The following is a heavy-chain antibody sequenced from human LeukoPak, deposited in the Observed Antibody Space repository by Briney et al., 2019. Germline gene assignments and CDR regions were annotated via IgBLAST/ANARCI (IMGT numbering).Heavy chain of an antibody. Sequence: PGGSLRLSCAVSGFTFYSYAMHWVRQAPGKGLEWVAVISYDGSNKKYGDSVKGRFTISRDNSKNTLYLQMNSLRAEDTAVYYCASCLRYSGYDFLPLDYYGMDVWGQGTTVTVSS. CDR2: ISYDGSNK. V-gene: IGHV3-30-3*01. D-gene: IGHD5-12*01. CDR1: GFTFYSYA. CDR3: ASCLRYSGYDFLPLDYYGMDV. J-gene: IGHJ6*02.